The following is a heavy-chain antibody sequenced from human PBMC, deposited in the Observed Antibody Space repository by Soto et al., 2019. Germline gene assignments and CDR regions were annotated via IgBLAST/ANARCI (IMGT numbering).Heavy chain of an antibody. D-gene: IGHD3-16*02. CDR1: GFTFSSYG. CDR2: ISYDGSNK. Sequence: QVQLVESGGGVVQPGRSLRLSCVASGFTFSSYGMHWVRQAPGKGLEWVAVISYDGSNKYYADSVKGRFTISRDNSKNTLYLQMNSLRAEDTAVYYCAKDLRLGELSWWFDPWGQGTLVTVSS. V-gene: IGHV3-30*18. CDR3: AKDLRLGELSWWFDP. J-gene: IGHJ5*02.